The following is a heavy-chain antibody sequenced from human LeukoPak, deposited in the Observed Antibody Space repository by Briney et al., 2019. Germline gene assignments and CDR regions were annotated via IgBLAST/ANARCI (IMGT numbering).Heavy chain of an antibody. CDR1: GGSFSGYY. D-gene: IGHD2-2*01. J-gene: IGHJ5*02. CDR2: INHSGST. V-gene: IGHV4-34*01. CDR3: ARRGRRSVPAALRLDP. Sequence: PSETLSLTCAVYGGSFSGYYWSWIRQPPGKGLEWIGEINHSGSTNYNPSLKSRVTISVDTSKNQFSLKLSSVTAADTAVYYCARRGRRSVPAALRLDPWGQGTLVTVSS.